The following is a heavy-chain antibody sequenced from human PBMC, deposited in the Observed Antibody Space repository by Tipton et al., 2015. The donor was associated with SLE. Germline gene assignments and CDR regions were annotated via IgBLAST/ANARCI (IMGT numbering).Heavy chain of an antibody. Sequence: TLSLTCTVSGGSISSYYWSWIRQPPGKGLEWIGYIYYSGSTNYNPSLKSRVTISVDTSKNQFSLKLNSVTAADTAVYYCARSRGSSWYPSYWGQGTLVTVSS. D-gene: IGHD6-13*01. V-gene: IGHV4-59*01. CDR1: GGSISSYY. J-gene: IGHJ4*02. CDR3: ARSRGSSWYPSY. CDR2: IYYSGST.